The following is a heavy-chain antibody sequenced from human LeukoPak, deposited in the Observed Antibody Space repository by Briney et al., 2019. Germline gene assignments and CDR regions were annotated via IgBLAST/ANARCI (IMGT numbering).Heavy chain of an antibody. Sequence: GWINPNSGGTNYAQKFQGRVTMTRDTSISTAYMELSRLRSDDTAVYYCARTNYGDYWFDPWGQGTLVTVS. CDR2: INPNSGGT. J-gene: IGHJ5*02. V-gene: IGHV1-2*02. CDR3: ARTNYGDYWFDP. D-gene: IGHD4-17*01.